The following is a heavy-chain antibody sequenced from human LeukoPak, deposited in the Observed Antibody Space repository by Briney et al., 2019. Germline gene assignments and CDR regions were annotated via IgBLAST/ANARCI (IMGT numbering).Heavy chain of an antibody. CDR3: AKAGDNWAYCYYGMDV. CDR1: GFTFSSYA. Sequence: GGSLRLSCAASGFTFSSYAMSWVRQAPGKGLEWVSAISGSGGSTYYADSVKGRFTISRDNSKNTLYLQMNSLRAEDTAVYYCAKAGDNWAYCYYGMDVWGQGTTVTVSS. V-gene: IGHV3-23*01. D-gene: IGHD1-20*01. CDR2: ISGSGGST. J-gene: IGHJ6*02.